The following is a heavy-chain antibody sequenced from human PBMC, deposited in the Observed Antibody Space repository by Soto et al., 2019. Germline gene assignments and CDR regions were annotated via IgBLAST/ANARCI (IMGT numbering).Heavy chain of an antibody. CDR3: VRPNFGALTHFDF. CDR2: VFPGDSDT. D-gene: IGHD3-16*01. V-gene: IGHV5-51*01. CDR1: GYTFTNYW. J-gene: IGHJ4*02. Sequence: GESLKISCKAIGYTFTNYWIGWVRQTPGKGLEWMGIVFPGDSDTRYNPSFEGQVTVSADESISTAYLQWNTLKASDTAMYYCVRPNFGALTHFDFWGQGTLVTVSS.